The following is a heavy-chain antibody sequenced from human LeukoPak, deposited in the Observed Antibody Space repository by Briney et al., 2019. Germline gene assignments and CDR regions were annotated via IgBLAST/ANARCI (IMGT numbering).Heavy chain of an antibody. D-gene: IGHD2-21*02. CDR3: ARDRAATARSPFDY. Sequence: ASVKVSCKASAYTFTRYGITWVRQAPGQGLEWMGWISAYNGNTNYAQKLQGRVTMTTDTSTSTAYMELRSLRSDDTAVYYCARDRAATARSPFDYWGQGTLVTVSS. CDR2: ISAYNGNT. V-gene: IGHV1-18*01. J-gene: IGHJ4*02. CDR1: AYTFTRYG.